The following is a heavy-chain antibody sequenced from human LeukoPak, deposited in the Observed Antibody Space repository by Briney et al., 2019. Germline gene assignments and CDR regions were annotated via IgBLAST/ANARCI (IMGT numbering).Heavy chain of an antibody. Sequence: GESLKISCKGSGYSFTSYWIGWVRQMPGKGLEWMGIIYPGDSDTRYSPSFQGQVTISADKSISTPYLQWSSLKASDTAMYYCARPYCSSTSCVDYWGQGTLVTVSS. CDR1: GYSFTSYW. V-gene: IGHV5-51*01. CDR3: ARPYCSSTSCVDY. J-gene: IGHJ4*02. CDR2: IYPGDSDT. D-gene: IGHD2-2*01.